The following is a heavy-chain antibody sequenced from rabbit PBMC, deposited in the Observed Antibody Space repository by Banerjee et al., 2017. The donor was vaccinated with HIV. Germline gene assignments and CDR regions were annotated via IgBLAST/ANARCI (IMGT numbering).Heavy chain of an antibody. Sequence: QEQLEESGGDLVKPEGSLTLTCTASGFSFSSSYWICWVRQAPGKGLELIACINSSSGNTVYATWAKGRFTISKTSSTTVTLQMTSLTAADTATYFCARQEYAGSPMWGQGTLVTVS. CDR1: GFSFSSSYW. CDR2: INSSSGNT. V-gene: IGHV1S45*01. J-gene: IGHJ4*01. D-gene: IGHD4-2*01. CDR3: ARQEYAGSPM.